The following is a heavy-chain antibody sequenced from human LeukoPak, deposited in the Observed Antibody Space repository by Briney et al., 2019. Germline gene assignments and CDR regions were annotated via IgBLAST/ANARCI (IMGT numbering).Heavy chain of an antibody. CDR3: AREGAVKDSSGFYQDAFDI. V-gene: IGHV3-48*03. CDR2: SSTSGSSI. D-gene: IGHD3-22*01. CDR1: GFTFRNYE. Sequence: GGSLRLSCTASGFTFRNYEMNWVRQAPGKGLEWILYSSTSGSSIYYTDSVKGRFSISRDNAKNSLYLQMHSLRAEDTAVYHCAREGAVKDSSGFYQDAFDIWGQGTMVIVSS. J-gene: IGHJ3*02.